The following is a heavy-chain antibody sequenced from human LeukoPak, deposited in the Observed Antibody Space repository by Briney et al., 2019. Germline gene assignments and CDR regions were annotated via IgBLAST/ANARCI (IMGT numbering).Heavy chain of an antibody. CDR1: GYTFTSYG. V-gene: IGHV1-18*01. D-gene: IGHD4-17*01. CDR3: ARGTLGHYGDPGHFQH. CDR2: INAYNGNT. Sequence: GAPVKVSCKASGYTFTSYGISWVRQAPGQGLEWMGWINAYNGNTNYAQKLQGRVTMTTDTSTSTAYMELRSLRSDDTAVYYCARGTLGHYGDPGHFQHWGQGTLVTVSS. J-gene: IGHJ1*01.